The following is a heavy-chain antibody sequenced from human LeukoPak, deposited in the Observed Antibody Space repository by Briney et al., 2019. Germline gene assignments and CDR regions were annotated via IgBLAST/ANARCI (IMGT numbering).Heavy chain of an antibody. V-gene: IGHV3-30*18. CDR2: ISHDGSNI. D-gene: IGHD2-15*01. CDR1: GFTFSSYG. CDR3: AKAPYRVVVATGNYLDP. J-gene: IGHJ5*02. Sequence: GGSLRLSCAASGFTFSSYGMHWVRQAPGKGLEWVAVISHDGSNIYYGDSVKGRFSISRDNSKNTLYLQMNSLRVEDTAVYYCAKAPYRVVVATGNYLDPWGQGTLVTVSS.